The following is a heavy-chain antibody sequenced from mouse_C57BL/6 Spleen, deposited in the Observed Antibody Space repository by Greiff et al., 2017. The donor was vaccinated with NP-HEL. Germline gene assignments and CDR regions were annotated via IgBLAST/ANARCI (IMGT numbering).Heavy chain of an antibody. CDR1: GYSITSGYY. J-gene: IGHJ4*01. D-gene: IGHD2-5*01. Sequence: ESGPGLVKPSQSLSLTCSVTGYSITSGYYWNWIRQFPGNKLEWMGYISYDGSNNYNPSLKNRISITRDTSKNQFFLKLNSVTTEDTATYYCARGGYYSNLYAMDYWGQGTSVTVSS. V-gene: IGHV3-6*01. CDR2: ISYDGSN. CDR3: ARGGYYSNLYAMDY.